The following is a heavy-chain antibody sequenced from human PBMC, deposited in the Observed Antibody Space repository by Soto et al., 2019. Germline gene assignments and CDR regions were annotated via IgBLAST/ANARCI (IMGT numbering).Heavy chain of an antibody. CDR1: GGSISSYY. CDR3: ARSSIAARHNWFDP. CDR2: IYYSGST. J-gene: IGHJ5*02. V-gene: IGHV4-59*01. Sequence: QVQLQESGPGLVKPSETLSLTCTVSGGSISSYYWSWIRQPPGKGLEWIGYIYYSGSTNYNPSLKSRVTISVDTSKSQFSLKMSSVTAADTAVYYCARSSIAARHNWFDPWGQGTLVTVSS. D-gene: IGHD6-6*01.